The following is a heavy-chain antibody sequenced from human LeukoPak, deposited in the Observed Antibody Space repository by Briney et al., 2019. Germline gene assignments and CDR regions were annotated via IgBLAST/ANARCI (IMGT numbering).Heavy chain of an antibody. D-gene: IGHD5-24*01. CDR1: GYTFSSYA. J-gene: IGHJ6*03. Sequence: SVKVSCKASGYTFSSYAISWVRQASGQGLEWMGGIIPIFGTANYAQKFQGRVTITADESTSTAYRELSSLRSEDTAVYYGARRRDGYNWVIPYYYYMDVWGKGTTVTVSS. CDR2: IIPIFGTA. CDR3: ARRRDGYNWVIPYYYYMDV. V-gene: IGHV1-69*01.